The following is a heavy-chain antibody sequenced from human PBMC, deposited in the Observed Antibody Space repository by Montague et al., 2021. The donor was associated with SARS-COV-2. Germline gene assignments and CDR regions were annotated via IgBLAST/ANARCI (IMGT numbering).Heavy chain of an antibody. Sequence: SLRLSCAASGFTFSSYEMNWVRQAPGKGLEWVSYISSTGSTIFYADSVKGRFTISRDNAKNSLYLQMNSLRAGDTAVYYCASRAPTRIVLMVYAIGGYFDYWGQGTLVTVSS. CDR3: ASRAPTRIVLMVYAIGGYFDY. CDR2: ISSTGSTI. V-gene: IGHV3-48*03. D-gene: IGHD2-8*01. J-gene: IGHJ4*02. CDR1: GFTFSSYE.